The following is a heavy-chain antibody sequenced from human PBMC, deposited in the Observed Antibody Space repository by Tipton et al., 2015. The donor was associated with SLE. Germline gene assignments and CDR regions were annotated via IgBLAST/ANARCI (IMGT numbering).Heavy chain of an antibody. Sequence: TLSLTCTVSGGSISSGGYYWSWIRQHPGKDLEWIGYIYYSGSTYYNPSLKSRVTISVDTSKNQFSLKLSSVTAADTAVYYCARDLRSMTTVTRGFDLWGRGTLVTVSS. D-gene: IGHD4-17*01. J-gene: IGHJ2*01. CDR2: IYYSGST. CDR1: GGSISSGGYY. V-gene: IGHV4-31*03. CDR3: ARDLRSMTTVTRGFDL.